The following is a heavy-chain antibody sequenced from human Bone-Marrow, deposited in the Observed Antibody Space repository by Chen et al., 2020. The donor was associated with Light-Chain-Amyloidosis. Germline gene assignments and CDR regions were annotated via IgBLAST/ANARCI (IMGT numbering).Heavy chain of an antibody. J-gene: IGHJ3*01. Sequence: EERLVESGGGLVQPGRSLRLSCAGSGFPFIDYAMQWVRQAPGKGLEWVSGITWNSGSIVYAESVKGRFTISRDNAKNSLYLQMNNLRPEDTALYYCMVKSDAFDFWGQGTMVTVSS. CDR2: ITWNSGSI. CDR3: MVKSDAFDF. D-gene: IGHD2-21*01. CDR1: GFPFIDYA. V-gene: IGHV3-9*01.